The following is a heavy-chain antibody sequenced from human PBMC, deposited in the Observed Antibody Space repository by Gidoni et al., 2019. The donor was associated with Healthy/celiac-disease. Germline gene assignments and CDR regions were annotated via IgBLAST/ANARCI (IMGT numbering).Heavy chain of an antibody. CDR2: IYWNDAK. Sequence: QITLKESGPTLVKPTQTLTLTCTFSGFSLRKRGVGVGWLRQPPVKALEWLALIYWNDAKRYSPSLQSRLTITKDSSKNQVVLTMTNMDPVDTATYYCAHMVNWDSSSWFKAFDIWGQGTMVTVSS. D-gene: IGHD6-13*01. V-gene: IGHV2-5*01. J-gene: IGHJ3*02. CDR3: AHMVNWDSSSWFKAFDI. CDR1: GFSLRKRGVG.